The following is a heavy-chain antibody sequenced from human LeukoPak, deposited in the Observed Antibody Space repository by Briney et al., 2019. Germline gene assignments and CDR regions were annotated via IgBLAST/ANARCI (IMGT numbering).Heavy chain of an antibody. V-gene: IGHV4-4*09. CDR2: IHTSGST. Sequence: PSETLSLTCAVSGDGISDIYWSWIRQPPGKGLEWIGFIHTSGSTYYIPSLKSRVTMSVDTSKNQFSLKLSSVTVADTAVYYCAKLVYSLDGSGHNWFDPWGQGALVTVSS. CDR1: GDGISDIY. D-gene: IGHD2-15*01. J-gene: IGHJ5*02. CDR3: AKLVYSLDGSGHNWFDP.